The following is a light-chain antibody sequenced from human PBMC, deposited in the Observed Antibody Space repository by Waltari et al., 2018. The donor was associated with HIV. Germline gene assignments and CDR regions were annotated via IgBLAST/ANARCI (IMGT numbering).Light chain of an antibody. CDR1: SSDVGSYNL. V-gene: IGLV2-23*02. CDR3: CSYAGVDTPVV. Sequence: QSALTQPASMSGSPGQSITISCSGTSSDVGSYNLVSWYPQHPGKVPNLIMYEVTKRPSDVSNRFSASKSGDTASLTISGLQPEDEADYYCCSYAGVDTPVVFGGGTKLTVL. CDR2: EVT. J-gene: IGLJ2*01.